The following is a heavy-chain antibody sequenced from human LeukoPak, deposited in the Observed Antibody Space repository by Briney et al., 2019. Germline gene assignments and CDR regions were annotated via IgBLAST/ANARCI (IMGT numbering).Heavy chain of an antibody. Sequence: PGGSLRLSCAASGFTFSSYSMNWDRQAPGKGLEWVSYISSTTSNIYYADSVKGRFTISRDNAKNSLYLQMNSLRAEDTAVYYCARDVTYYGGDWFDPWGQGTLVTVSS. J-gene: IGHJ5*02. CDR1: GFTFSSYS. CDR3: ARDVTYYGGDWFDP. D-gene: IGHD4-23*01. CDR2: ISSTTSNI. V-gene: IGHV3-48*04.